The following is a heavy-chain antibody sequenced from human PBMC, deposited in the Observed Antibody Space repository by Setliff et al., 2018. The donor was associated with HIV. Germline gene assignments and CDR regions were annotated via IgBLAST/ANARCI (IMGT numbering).Heavy chain of an antibody. CDR2: IVPIFGTT. Sequence: GASVKVSCKASGGTFSSYTISWVRQAPGQGLEWMGGIVPIFGTTKSAQKFQGRVTITADESTSTAYIGLNGLRSEDTAVYYCARGVGYCAGDCYSTYYYDYMDVWGKGTTVTVSS. J-gene: IGHJ6*03. CDR3: ARGVGYCAGDCYSTYYYDYMDV. V-gene: IGHV1-69*13. CDR1: GGTFSSYT. D-gene: IGHD2-21*02.